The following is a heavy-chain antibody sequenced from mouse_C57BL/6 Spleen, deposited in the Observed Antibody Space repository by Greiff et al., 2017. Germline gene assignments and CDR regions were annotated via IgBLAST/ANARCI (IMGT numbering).Heavy chain of an antibody. CDR1: GFTFSNAW. D-gene: IGHD2-4*01. CDR3: SYDDYEIFAY. Sequence: EVQLVEPGGGLVQPGGSMKLSCAASGFTFSNAWMDWVRQSPEKGLEWVAEIRNKANNHATYYDESVKGRFTISRDDSKSSVYLQMHSLRAEDTGMYYCSYDDYEIFAYWGQVALVTVAA. J-gene: IGHJ3*01. CDR2: IRNKANNHAT. V-gene: IGHV6-6*01.